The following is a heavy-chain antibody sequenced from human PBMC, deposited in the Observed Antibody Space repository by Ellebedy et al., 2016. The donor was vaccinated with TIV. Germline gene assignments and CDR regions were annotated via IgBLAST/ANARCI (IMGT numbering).Heavy chain of an antibody. V-gene: IGHV3-64D*06. CDR3: VKGQGYYGSGTYEALDY. CDR1: GFSFSSYA. Sequence: GGSLRLXCSAPGFSFSSYAMHWVRQAPGKGLEYLSGISSDGGSTYYADSVKGRFTISRDNSKNTLYLQMSSLRVEDMAVYYCVKGQGYYGSGTYEALDYWGQGTLVTVSS. D-gene: IGHD3-10*01. CDR2: ISSDGGST. J-gene: IGHJ4*02.